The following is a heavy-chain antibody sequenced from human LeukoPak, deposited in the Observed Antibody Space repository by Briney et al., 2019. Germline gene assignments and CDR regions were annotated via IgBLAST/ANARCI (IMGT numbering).Heavy chain of an antibody. Sequence: GESLKTSCKGSGYTFTSYWIGWVRQMPGKGLEWMGIIYPGDSDTRYSPSFQGQVTISADKSISTAYLQWSSLKASDTAMYYCARHEEGGYSYGLGDYWGQGTLVTVSS. D-gene: IGHD5-18*01. CDR1: GYTFTSYW. CDR3: ARHEEGGYSYGLGDY. CDR2: IYPGDSDT. V-gene: IGHV5-51*01. J-gene: IGHJ4*02.